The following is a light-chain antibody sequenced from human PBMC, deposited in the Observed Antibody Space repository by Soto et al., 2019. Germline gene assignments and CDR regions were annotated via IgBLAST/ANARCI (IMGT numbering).Light chain of an antibody. Sequence: EIVFTQSPGTLSLSPGEITTLSCRATQSVSSNYLAWYQQKPGQAPRLLIYGASSRDTGMPHRFSGSGSGADSTLTISRLEPEDVAVYHCQQYGSSPLTFGGGTKVEIK. CDR1: QSVSSNY. V-gene: IGKV3-20*01. CDR2: GAS. J-gene: IGKJ4*01. CDR3: QQYGSSPLT.